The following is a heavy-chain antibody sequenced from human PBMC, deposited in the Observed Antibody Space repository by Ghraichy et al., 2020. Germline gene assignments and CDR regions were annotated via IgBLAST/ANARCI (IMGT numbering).Heavy chain of an antibody. Sequence: ASVKVSCKASGYTFTSYDINWVRQATGQGLEWMGWMNPNSGNTGYAQKFQGRVTMTRNTSISTAYMELSSLRSEDTAVYYCARFPSYCSGGSCYSDLLLYDYWGQGTLVTVSS. J-gene: IGHJ4*02. CDR1: GYTFTSYD. D-gene: IGHD2-15*01. V-gene: IGHV1-8*01. CDR3: ARFPSYCSGGSCYSDLLLYDY. CDR2: MNPNSGNT.